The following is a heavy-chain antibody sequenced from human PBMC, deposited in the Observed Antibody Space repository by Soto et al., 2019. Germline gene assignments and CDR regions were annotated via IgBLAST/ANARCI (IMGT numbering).Heavy chain of an antibody. V-gene: IGHV5-51*01. CDR3: ARHEADK. Sequence: XESLKISRKGSGDSFTNYWIGWVRQMPGKGLEWVGTIYPGDSDTRYSPSFQGQVSISADKSISTAYLQWSSLKASDTAMYYCARHEADKWGQGTLVTVPS. J-gene: IGHJ4*02. CDR1: GDSFTNYW. CDR2: IYPGDSDT.